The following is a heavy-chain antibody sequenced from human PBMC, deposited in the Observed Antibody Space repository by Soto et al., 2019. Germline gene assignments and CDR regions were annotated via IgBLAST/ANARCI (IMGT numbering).Heavy chain of an antibody. Sequence: GGSLRLSCAASGFTFSNAWMSWVRQAPGKGLEWVGRIKSKTDGGTTDYAAPVKGRFTISRDDSRNTLYLQMNSLKTEDTAVYYCTTVPYSSSSQGLYYYGMDVWGQGTTVTVSS. CDR1: GFTFSNAW. CDR3: TTVPYSSSSQGLYYYGMDV. J-gene: IGHJ6*02. D-gene: IGHD6-6*01. CDR2: IKSKTDGGTT. V-gene: IGHV3-15*01.